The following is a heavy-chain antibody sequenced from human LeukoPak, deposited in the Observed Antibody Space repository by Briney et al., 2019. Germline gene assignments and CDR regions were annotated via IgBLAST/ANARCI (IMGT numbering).Heavy chain of an antibody. Sequence: SETLSLTCAVYGGSFSGYYWSWIRQPPGKGLEWIGEINHSGSTNYNPSLKSRVTISVGTSKNQFSLKLSSVTAADTAVYYCAGKPRLYYYDSSGQLDYWGQGTLVTVSS. CDR1: GGSFSGYY. J-gene: IGHJ4*02. CDR3: AGKPRLYYYDSSGQLDY. D-gene: IGHD3-22*01. V-gene: IGHV4-34*01. CDR2: INHSGST.